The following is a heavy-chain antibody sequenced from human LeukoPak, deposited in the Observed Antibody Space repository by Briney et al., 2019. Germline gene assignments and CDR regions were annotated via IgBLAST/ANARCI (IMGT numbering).Heavy chain of an antibody. V-gene: IGHV3-15*01. CDR1: GFTFSNAW. CDR2: IKSKTDGGTT. D-gene: IGHD3-3*01. CDR3: AKDQFSWADYYYYMDV. J-gene: IGHJ6*03. Sequence: GGSLRLSCAASGFTFSNAWMSWVRQAPGKGLEWVGRIKSKTDGGTTDYAAPVKGRFTISRDDSKNTLYLQMNSLRAEDTAVYYCAKDQFSWADYYYYMDVWGKGTTVTVSS.